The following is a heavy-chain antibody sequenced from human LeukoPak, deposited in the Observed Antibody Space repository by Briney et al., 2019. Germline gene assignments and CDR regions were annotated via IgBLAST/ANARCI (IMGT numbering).Heavy chain of an antibody. Sequence: SSETLSLTCTVSGASISSSDYYWGWIRQPPGMGLEWIGSIYYSGSTYYNPSLKSRVTISVDTSKNQFSLKLSSVTAADTAVYYCARDRGIDAFDIWGQGTMVTVSS. CDR1: GASISSSDYY. V-gene: IGHV4-39*07. J-gene: IGHJ3*02. D-gene: IGHD3-10*01. CDR3: ARDRGIDAFDI. CDR2: IYYSGST.